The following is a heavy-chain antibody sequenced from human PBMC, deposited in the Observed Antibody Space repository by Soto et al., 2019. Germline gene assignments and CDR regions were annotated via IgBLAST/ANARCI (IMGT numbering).Heavy chain of an antibody. CDR3: AKDAISMVRGVNNWFDP. CDR2: ISGGGGVST. V-gene: IGHV3-23*01. J-gene: IGHJ5*02. Sequence: GGSLRLSCAASGFTFSSYAMTWVGQAPGKGLEWVSGISGGGGVSTYYADSVKGRFTISRDNSMNTPYLQMNRLRAEDTAVYYCAKDAISMVRGVNNWFDPWGQGTLVTVSS. D-gene: IGHD3-10*01. CDR1: GFTFSSYA.